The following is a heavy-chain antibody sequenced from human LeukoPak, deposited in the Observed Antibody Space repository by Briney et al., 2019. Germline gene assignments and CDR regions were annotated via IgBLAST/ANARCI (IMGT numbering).Heavy chain of an antibody. D-gene: IGHD2-21*01. CDR2: IKSKTDGWTT. CDR1: GFTFSNAW. J-gene: IGHJ5*02. Sequence: PGGSLRLSCAASGFTFSNAWMSWVRQAPGKGLEWVGRIKSKTDGWTTDYAAPVKGRFTISRDDSKNTLYLQMNSLKTEDTAVYYCTTDPYCGGDCNWAPWGQGTLVTVSS. V-gene: IGHV3-15*01. CDR3: TTDPYCGGDCNWAP.